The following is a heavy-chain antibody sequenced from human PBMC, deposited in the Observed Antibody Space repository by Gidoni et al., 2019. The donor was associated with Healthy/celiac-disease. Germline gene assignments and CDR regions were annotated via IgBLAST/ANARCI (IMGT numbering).Heavy chain of an antibody. CDR3: ARDTDTANNWFDP. CDR2: ISSSSSYI. V-gene: IGHV3-21*01. Sequence: EVQLVESGGGLVKPGGSLRLSCAASGFTFSSYSMNWVRQSPGKGLEWVSSISSSSSYIYYEDSVKGRFTISRDNAKNSLYLKMNSLRDEDTAVYYCARDTDTANNWFDPWGQGTLVTVSS. CDR1: GFTFSSYS. J-gene: IGHJ5*02. D-gene: IGHD5-18*01.